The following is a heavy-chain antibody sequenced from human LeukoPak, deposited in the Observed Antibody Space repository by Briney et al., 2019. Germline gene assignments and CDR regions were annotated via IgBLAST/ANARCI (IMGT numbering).Heavy chain of an antibody. J-gene: IGHJ6*03. D-gene: IGHD2-2*01. CDR3: ARGLVVVVPAATRYYYYMDV. Sequence: SETLSLTCTVSGGSISSYYWSWIRQPPGKGLEWIGYIYTSGSTNYNPSLKSRVTISVDTSKNQFSLKLSSVTAADTAVYYCARGLVVVVPAATRYYYYMDVWGKGTTVTVSS. V-gene: IGHV4-4*08. CDR2: IYTSGST. CDR1: GGSISSYY.